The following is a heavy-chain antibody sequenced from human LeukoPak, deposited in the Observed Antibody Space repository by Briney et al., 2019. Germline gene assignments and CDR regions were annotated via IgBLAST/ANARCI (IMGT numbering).Heavy chain of an antibody. V-gene: IGHV4-30-2*01. CDR3: ASLYYYDSSGLPY. J-gene: IGHJ4*02. CDR1: GGSISSGGYY. Sequence: SETLSLTCTVSGGSISSGGYYWSWIRQPPGKGLEWIGYIYHSGSTYYNPSLKSRVTISVDRSKNQFSLKLSSVTAADTAVYYCASLYYYDSSGLPYWGQGTLVTVSS. CDR2: IYHSGST. D-gene: IGHD3-22*01.